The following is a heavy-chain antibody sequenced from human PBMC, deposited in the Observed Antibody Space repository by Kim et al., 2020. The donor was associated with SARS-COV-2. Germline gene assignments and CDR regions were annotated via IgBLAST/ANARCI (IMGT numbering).Heavy chain of an antibody. V-gene: IGHV3-23*01. CDR1: GFTFTGYA. Sequence: GGSLRLSCTTAGFTFTGYAMSWVRQAPGKGPEWVSSIDGSDGTTYYVDSVKGRFTISGDNSKNTLYLQMSTLRADDTAVYYCMKGGWGSIWDHWGQGTLVTVSS. D-gene: IGHD2-21*01. CDR3: MKGGWGSIWDH. J-gene: IGHJ4*02. CDR2: IDGSDGTT.